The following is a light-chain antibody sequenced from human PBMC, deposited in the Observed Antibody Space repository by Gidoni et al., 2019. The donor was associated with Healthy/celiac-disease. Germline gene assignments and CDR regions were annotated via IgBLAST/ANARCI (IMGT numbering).Light chain of an antibody. J-gene: IGKJ2*01. CDR2: DAS. CDR3: QQRRNWPPSYT. CDR1: QSVSSY. Sequence: EIVLTQSPATLPLSPGEGATPSCRASQSVSSYLAWYQQQPSQAPRLLINDASNKATGIPARFSCSGSGTDFTLTISSLEPEDFAVYYCQQRRNWPPSYTFGQGTKLEIK. V-gene: IGKV3-11*01.